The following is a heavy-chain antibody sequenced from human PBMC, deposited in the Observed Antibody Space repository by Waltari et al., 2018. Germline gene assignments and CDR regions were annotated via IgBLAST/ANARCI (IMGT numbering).Heavy chain of an antibody. CDR1: GFTVSSDY. CDR3: ARVQGWPTIPDY. D-gene: IGHD2-15*01. CDR2: IHSGGTT. J-gene: IGHJ4*02. V-gene: IGHV3-53*01. Sequence: EVQLVESGGGLIQPGGSLRPSCPATGFTVSSDYMSWVRQAPGKGLEWISVIHSGGTTYYSDSVKGRFTISRDNSKNTLYLQMNSLRAEDTAVYYCARVQGWPTIPDYWGQGTLVTVSS.